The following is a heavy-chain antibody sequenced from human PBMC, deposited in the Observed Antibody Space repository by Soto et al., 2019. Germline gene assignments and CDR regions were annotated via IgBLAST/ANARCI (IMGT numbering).Heavy chain of an antibody. D-gene: IGHD2-15*01. Sequence: SETLSLTCTVSGGSISSYYWSWIRQPPGKGLEWIGYIYYSGSTNYNPSLESRVTISVDTSKNQFSLKLISMASADTAIYFCARRAVAVSTVRDGNWLAPWGQGTLVTVSS. J-gene: IGHJ5*02. V-gene: IGHV4-59*01. CDR2: IYYSGST. CDR3: ARRAVAVSTVRDGNWLAP. CDR1: GGSISSYY.